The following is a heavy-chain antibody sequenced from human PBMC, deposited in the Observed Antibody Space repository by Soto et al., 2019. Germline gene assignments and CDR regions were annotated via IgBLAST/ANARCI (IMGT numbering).Heavy chain of an antibody. V-gene: IGHV4-39*01. D-gene: IGHD3-3*01. CDR2: IYYSGST. J-gene: IGHJ5*02. CDR3: ARHFWSNNLNWFDP. Sequence: SETLSLTCTVSGGSISSSSHYWGWIRQPPGKGLEWIGSIYYSGSTYYTPSLERRVSMSVDTSKNQFSLKLSSVTAADTAVYYCARHFWSNNLNWFDPWGQGTLVTVSS. CDR1: GGSISSSSHY.